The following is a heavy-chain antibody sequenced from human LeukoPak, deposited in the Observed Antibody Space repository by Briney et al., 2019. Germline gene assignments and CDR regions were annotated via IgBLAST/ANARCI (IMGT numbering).Heavy chain of an antibody. CDR3: ARDTGCAGGNCFSFYDS. CDR2: IKVDGSQK. CDR1: GFTFSTYW. J-gene: IGHJ4*02. V-gene: IGHV3-7*01. Sequence: PGGSLRLSCAASGFTFSTYWMTWVRQAPGEGLEWVANIKVDGSQKYYVDSVKGRFTISRDNAKNSLYLQMDSLRAEDTAVYYCARDTGCAGGNCFSFYDSWGQGTLVTVSS. D-gene: IGHD2-15*01.